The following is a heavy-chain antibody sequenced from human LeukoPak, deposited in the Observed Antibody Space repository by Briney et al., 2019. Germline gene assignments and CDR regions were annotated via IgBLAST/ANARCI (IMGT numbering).Heavy chain of an antibody. CDR2: INPNSGGT. D-gene: IGHD6-25*01. V-gene: IGHV1-2*02. CDR3: ARALGVAASEFDP. J-gene: IGHJ5*02. Sequence: GASVKVSCKASGYTFTGYYMHWVRQAPGQGLEWMGWINPNSGGTNYAQKFQGRVTMTRDTSISTAYMELSRLRSDDTAVYYCARALGVAASEFDPWGQGTLVTVSS. CDR1: GYTFTGYY.